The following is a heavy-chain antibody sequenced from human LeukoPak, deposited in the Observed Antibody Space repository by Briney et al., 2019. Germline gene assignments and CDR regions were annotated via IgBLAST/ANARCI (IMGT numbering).Heavy chain of an antibody. V-gene: IGHV3-49*03. D-gene: IGHD7-27*01. CDR2: IRSKAYGGTT. Sequence: GGSLRLSCTASGFTFGDYAMSWFRQAPGKGLEWVGFIRSKAYGGTTEYAASVKGRFTISRDDSKSIAYLQMNSLKTEDTAVYYCTRASHWGGFDYWGQGTLVTVSS. CDR3: TRASHWGGFDY. CDR1: GFTFGDYA. J-gene: IGHJ4*02.